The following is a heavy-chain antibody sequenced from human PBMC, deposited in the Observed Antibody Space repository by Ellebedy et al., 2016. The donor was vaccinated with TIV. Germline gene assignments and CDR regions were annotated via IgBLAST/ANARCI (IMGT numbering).Heavy chain of an antibody. V-gene: IGHV3-23*01. CDR2: LSGSGGST. CDR3: AKRVTMVREVITYYHYAMDV. J-gene: IGHJ6*02. D-gene: IGHD3-10*01. Sequence: GESLKISCAASGFTFSTHVIHWVRQAPGKGLEWVSSLSGSGGSTYYADSVKGRFTISRDNSKNTLYLQMNSLRAEDTAVYYCAKRVTMVREVITYYHYAMDVWGQGTTVTVSS. CDR1: GFTFSTHV.